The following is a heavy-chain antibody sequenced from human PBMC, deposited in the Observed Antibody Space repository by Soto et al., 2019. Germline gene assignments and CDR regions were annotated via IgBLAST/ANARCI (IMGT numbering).Heavy chain of an antibody. CDR1: GGSISSYY. CDR3: ARGSEGGYPGSDKYYFDY. CDR2: IYYSGST. V-gene: IGHV4-59*01. J-gene: IGHJ4*02. Sequence: SETLSLTCTVSGGSISSYYWSWIRQPPGKGLEWIGYIYYSGSTNYNPSLKSRVTISVDTSKNQFSLKLSSVTAADTAVYYCARGSEGGYPGSDKYYFDYWGQGTLVTVSS. D-gene: IGHD5-12*01.